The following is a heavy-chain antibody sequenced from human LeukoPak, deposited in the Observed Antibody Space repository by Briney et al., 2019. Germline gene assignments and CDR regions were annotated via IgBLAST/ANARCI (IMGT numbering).Heavy chain of an antibody. Sequence: PSETLSLTCTVSGGSISRYHWSWIRQPPGKGLEWIGYIYYSGSTKYNPSLKSRVTISVDTSKNQFSLKLSSVTAADTAIYYCARTGITGTTNYYYYYMDVWGKGTTVTVSS. V-gene: IGHV4-59*08. J-gene: IGHJ6*03. CDR3: ARTGITGTTNYYYYYMDV. CDR1: GGSISRYH. D-gene: IGHD1-7*01. CDR2: IYYSGST.